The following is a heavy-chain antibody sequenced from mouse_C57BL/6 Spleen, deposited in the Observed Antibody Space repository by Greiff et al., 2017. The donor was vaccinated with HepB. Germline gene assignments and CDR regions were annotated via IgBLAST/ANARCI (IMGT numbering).Heavy chain of an antibody. CDR3: TRDYGSSYPMAWFAY. CDR1: GFTFSSYA. J-gene: IGHJ3*01. Sequence: EVKLMESGEGLVKPGGSLKLSCAASGFTFSSYAMSWVRQTPEKRLEWVAYISSGGDYIYYADTVKGRFTISRDNARNTLYLQMSSLKSEDTAMYYCTRDYGSSYPMAWFAYWGQGTLVTVSA. CDR2: ISSGGDYI. V-gene: IGHV5-9-1*02. D-gene: IGHD1-1*01.